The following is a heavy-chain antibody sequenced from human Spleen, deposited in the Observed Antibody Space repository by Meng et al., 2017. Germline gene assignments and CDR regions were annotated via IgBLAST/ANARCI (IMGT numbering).Heavy chain of an antibody. CDR3: ATGAAAADH. D-gene: IGHD6-13*01. J-gene: IGHJ4*02. V-gene: IGHV3-15*01. CDR1: GFTFSSYA. CDR2: IKSNSDGGTT. Sequence: ETLSLTCAASGFTFSSYAMHWVRQAPGKGLEWVGRIKSNSDGGTTDYAAPVKGRFTISRDDSKNTLYLQMNSLITEDTAVYFCATGAAAADHWGQGTLVTVSS.